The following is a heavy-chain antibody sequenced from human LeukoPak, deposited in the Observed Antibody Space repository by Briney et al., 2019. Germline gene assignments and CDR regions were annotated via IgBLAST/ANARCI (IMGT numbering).Heavy chain of an antibody. CDR2: IYYSGST. J-gene: IGHJ4*02. CDR1: GGSFSSYY. V-gene: IGHV4-59*01. D-gene: IGHD2-8*01. CDR3: ARESRSNGAWSYLDY. Sequence: SETLSLTCTVSGGSFSSYYWSWIRQPPGKGLEWIGYIYYSGSTNYNPSLKSRVTISEDTSKNQFSLKLSSVTAADTAVYFCARESRSNGAWSYLDYWGQGTLVTVSS.